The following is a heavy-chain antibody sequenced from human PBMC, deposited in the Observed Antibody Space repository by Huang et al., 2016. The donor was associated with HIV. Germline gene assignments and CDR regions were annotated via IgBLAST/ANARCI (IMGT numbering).Heavy chain of an antibody. CDR1: GFTFDNFA. CDR2: IGGSVVST. Sequence: EVHLLELGGGSVQPGGSLRLSCAASGFTFDNFAMNWGRQGPGTGPEWFSGIGGSVVSTHYSDSVKGRFTISRDTSKNTVFLQMNSLRAEDTAVYYCAKEARAITSALNWFDSWGPGILVTVSS. D-gene: IGHD6-6*01. CDR3: AKEARAITSALNWFDS. J-gene: IGHJ5*01. V-gene: IGHV3-23*01.